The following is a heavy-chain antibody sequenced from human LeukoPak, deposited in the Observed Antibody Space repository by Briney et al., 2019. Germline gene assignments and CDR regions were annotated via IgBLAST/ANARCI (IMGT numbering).Heavy chain of an antibody. Sequence: SVKVSCKASGGTFSSYAISWVRQAPGQGLEWMGGIFPIFGTANYAQKFQGRVTITTDESTNTAYMELSSLRSEDTAVYYCATQAYYYGSVNWFDPWGQGTLVTVSS. J-gene: IGHJ5*02. D-gene: IGHD3-10*01. CDR1: GGTFSSYA. V-gene: IGHV1-69*05. CDR3: ATQAYYYGSVNWFDP. CDR2: IFPIFGTA.